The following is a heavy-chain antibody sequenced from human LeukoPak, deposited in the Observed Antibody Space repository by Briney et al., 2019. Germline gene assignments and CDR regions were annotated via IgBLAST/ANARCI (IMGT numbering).Heavy chain of an antibody. CDR1: GYTLTELS. CDR2: FDPEDGET. J-gene: IGHJ4*02. CDR3: ATDLGPYVWGSYRSYDY. Sequence: GASVKVSCKVSGYTLTELSMHWVRQAPGKGLEWMGGFDPEDGETIYAQEFQGRVTMTEDTSTDTAYMELSSLRSEDTAVYYCATDLGPYVWGSYRSYDYWGQGTLVTVSS. V-gene: IGHV1-24*01. D-gene: IGHD3-16*02.